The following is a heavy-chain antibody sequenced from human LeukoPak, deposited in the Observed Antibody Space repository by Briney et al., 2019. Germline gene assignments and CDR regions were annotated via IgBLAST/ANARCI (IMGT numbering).Heavy chain of an antibody. CDR3: ARSYYSLGAFDI. J-gene: IGHJ3*02. V-gene: IGHV4-59*01. CDR1: GGPISSYY. Sequence: SETLSLTCTVSGGPISSYYWSWIRQPPGKGLEWIGYIYYSGSTNYNPSLKSRVTISVDTSKNQFSLKLSSVTTADTAVYYCARSYYSLGAFDIWGQGTMVTVSS. D-gene: IGHD3-10*01. CDR2: IYYSGST.